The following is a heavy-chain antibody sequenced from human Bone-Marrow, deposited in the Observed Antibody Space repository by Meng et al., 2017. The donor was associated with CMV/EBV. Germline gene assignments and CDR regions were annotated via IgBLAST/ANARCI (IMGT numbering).Heavy chain of an antibody. CDR3: AKLEGMGKVDY. J-gene: IGHJ4*02. CDR2: ISGSGGGT. V-gene: IGHV3-23*01. Sequence: GESLKISCAASGFTSSSYAMSWVRQAPGKGLEWVSGISGSGGGTYYADSVKGRITISRDNSRNTLYLQMNSLRAEDTAIYYRAKLEGMGKVDYWGQGTLVTVSS. D-gene: IGHD1-14*01. CDR1: GFTSSSYA.